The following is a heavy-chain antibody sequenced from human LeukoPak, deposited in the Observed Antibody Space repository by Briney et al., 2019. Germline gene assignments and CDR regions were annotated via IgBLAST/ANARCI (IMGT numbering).Heavy chain of an antibody. D-gene: IGHD4-17*01. V-gene: IGHV3-21*01. CDR3: ARVVTVTTAYGMDV. Sequence: GGSLRLSCAASGFTFSSYSMNWVRQAPGKGLEWVSSISSSSSYIYYADSVKGRFTISRDNARNSLYLQMNSLRAEDTAVYYCARVVTVTTAYGMDVWGQGTTVTVSS. CDR1: GFTFSSYS. J-gene: IGHJ6*02. CDR2: ISSSSSYI.